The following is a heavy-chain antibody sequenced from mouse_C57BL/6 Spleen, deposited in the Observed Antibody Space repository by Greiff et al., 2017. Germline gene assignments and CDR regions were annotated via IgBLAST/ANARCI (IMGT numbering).Heavy chain of an antibody. V-gene: IGHV10-1*01. Sequence: EVQVVESGGGLVQPKGSLKLSCAASGFSFNTYAMNWVRQAPGKGLEWVARIRSKSNNYATYYADSVKDRFTISRDDSESMLYLQMNNLKTEDTAMYYCVREGPSMDYWGQGTSVTVSS. J-gene: IGHJ4*01. CDR1: GFSFNTYA. D-gene: IGHD3-3*01. CDR2: IRSKSNNYAT. CDR3: VREGPSMDY.